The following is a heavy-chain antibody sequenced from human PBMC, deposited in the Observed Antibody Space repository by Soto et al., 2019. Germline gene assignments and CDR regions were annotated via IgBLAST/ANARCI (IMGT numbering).Heavy chain of an antibody. CDR2: IYYSGST. CDR1: GGSISSSSYY. Sequence: PSETLSLTCTVSGGSISSSSYYWGWIRQPPGKGLEWIGSIYYSGSTYYNPSLKSRVTISVDTSKNQFSLKLSSVTAADTSVYYCARLMLGYSSSWYASFDYWGQGTLVTVSS. CDR3: ARLMLGYSSSWYASFDY. J-gene: IGHJ4*02. V-gene: IGHV4-39*01. D-gene: IGHD6-13*01.